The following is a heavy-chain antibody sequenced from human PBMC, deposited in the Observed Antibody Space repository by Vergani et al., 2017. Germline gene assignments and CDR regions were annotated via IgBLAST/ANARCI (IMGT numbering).Heavy chain of an antibody. Sequence: QVQLQESGPGLVKPSETLSLTCTVSGGSISSYYWSWIRQPPGKGLEWIGYIYYSGSTNYNPSLKSRVTISVDTSKNQFSLKLSSVTAADTAVYYCARAPSHDSNYVIDYWGQGTLVTVSS. CDR3: ARAPSHDSNYVIDY. J-gene: IGHJ4*02. V-gene: IGHV4-59*01. CDR2: IYYSGST. D-gene: IGHD4-11*01. CDR1: GGSISSYY.